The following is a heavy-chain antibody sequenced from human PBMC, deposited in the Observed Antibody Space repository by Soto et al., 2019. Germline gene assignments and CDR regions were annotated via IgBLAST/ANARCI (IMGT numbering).Heavy chain of an antibody. CDR1: GGTFSNYA. J-gene: IGHJ3*02. CDR3: ARELPAGRGTFREDAFDS. CDR2: IIPIFGTT. V-gene: IGHV1-69*15. Sequence: QVQLVQSGAEVKKPGSSVKVSCKASGGTFSNYAFSWVRQAPGQGLDWMGTIIPIFGTTNFAQKFQGRVTMTADESTTTVYMELSSLRSDDTAGYYCARELPAGRGTFREDAFDSWGQGTTVTASS. D-gene: IGHD2-2*01.